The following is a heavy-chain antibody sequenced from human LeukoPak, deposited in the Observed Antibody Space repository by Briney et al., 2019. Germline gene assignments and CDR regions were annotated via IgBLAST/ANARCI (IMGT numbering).Heavy chain of an antibody. J-gene: IGHJ2*01. CDR2: IYYSGST. Sequence: SETLSLTCTVSGGSINRNPNYWGWIRQPPGKGLEWIGSIYYSGSTSYNPSLKSRVTISVDTSKNQFSLKLSSVTAADTAVYYCARGITMIVVVIHDWYFDLWGRGTLVTVSS. D-gene: IGHD3-22*01. CDR1: GGSINRNPNY. V-gene: IGHV4-39*01. CDR3: ARGITMIVVVIHDWYFDL.